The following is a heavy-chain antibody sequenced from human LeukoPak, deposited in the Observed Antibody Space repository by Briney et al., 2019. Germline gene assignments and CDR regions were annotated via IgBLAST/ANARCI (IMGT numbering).Heavy chain of an antibody. V-gene: IGHV1-46*01. J-gene: IGHJ5*02. Sequence: ASVKVSCKASGYTFTSYYMHWVRQAPGQGLEWMGLINPSGGSTSYAQKFQGRVTMTRDTSTSTVYMELSSLRSEDTAVYYCARWSNCSSTSCFVRSNWFDPWGQGTLVTVSS. CDR3: ARWSNCSSTSCFVRSNWFDP. CDR2: INPSGGST. CDR1: GYTFTSYY. D-gene: IGHD2-2*01.